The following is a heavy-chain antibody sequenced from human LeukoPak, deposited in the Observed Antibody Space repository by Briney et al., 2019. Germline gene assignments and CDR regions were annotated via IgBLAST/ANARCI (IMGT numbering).Heavy chain of an antibody. D-gene: IGHD3-10*01. V-gene: IGHV3-30-3*01. CDR2: ISYDGSNK. CDR1: GFTFSSYA. Sequence: GGSLRLSCAASGFTFSSYAMHWVRQAPGKGLEWEAVISYDGSNKYYADSVKGRFTISRDNSKNSLYLQMNSLRAEDTAVYYCARDSRLVRGVINLFDYWGQGTLVTVSS. J-gene: IGHJ4*02. CDR3: ARDSRLVRGVINLFDY.